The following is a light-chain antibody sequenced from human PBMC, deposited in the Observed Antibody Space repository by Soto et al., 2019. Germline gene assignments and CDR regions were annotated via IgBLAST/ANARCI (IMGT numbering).Light chain of an antibody. Sequence: QSALTQPASVSGSPGQSITISCTGTSSDVGGYNYVSWYQQHPDKAPKLMIYDVHNRPSGVSNRFSGSKSGNTASLTISGLQAEDEADYYCSSYTSSSTRVFGTGTKLTVL. CDR3: SSYTSSSTRV. CDR2: DVH. CDR1: SSDVGGYNY. J-gene: IGLJ1*01. V-gene: IGLV2-14*01.